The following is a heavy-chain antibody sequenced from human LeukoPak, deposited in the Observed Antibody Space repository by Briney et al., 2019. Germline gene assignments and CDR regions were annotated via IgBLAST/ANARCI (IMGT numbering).Heavy chain of an antibody. D-gene: IGHD3-3*01. CDR2: IYTSGST. V-gene: IGHV4-61*09. CDR1: GGSISSGSYY. CDR3: ARGGRFGNWFDP. Sequence: SETLSLTCTVYGGSISSGSYYWSWLRQPAGKGLEWIGHIYTSGSTNYNPSLRRRVTISIDTAKNQFSLNLTSLTGAGTAVYYCARGGRFGNWFDPWGQGTLVSVSS. J-gene: IGHJ5*02.